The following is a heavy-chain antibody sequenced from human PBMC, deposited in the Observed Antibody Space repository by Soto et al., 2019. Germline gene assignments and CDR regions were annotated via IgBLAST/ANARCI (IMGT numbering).Heavy chain of an antibody. D-gene: IGHD2-2*01. CDR3: AIKYPGTRPFDY. Sequence: QVQLQQWGAGLLKPSETLSLTCAVYGGSFSGYYWSWIRQPPGKGLEWIGEINHSGSTNYNPSLKSRVTISVDTSKNQFSLKLSSVTAADTAVYYCAIKYPGTRPFDYWGQGTLVTVSS. J-gene: IGHJ4*02. CDR1: GGSFSGYY. CDR2: INHSGST. V-gene: IGHV4-34*01.